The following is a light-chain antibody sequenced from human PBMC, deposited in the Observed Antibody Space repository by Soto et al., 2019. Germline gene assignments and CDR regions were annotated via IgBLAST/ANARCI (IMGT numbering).Light chain of an antibody. J-gene: IGKJ4*01. CDR3: QQFQSSALT. V-gene: IGKV1-13*02. CDR2: DAS. CDR1: QGISSA. Sequence: AIQLTQSPSSLSASVGDRVTITCRASQGISSALAWYQHKPGRAPRLLIYDASTLQSGVSSRFSGSGSATDFTLTISSLQPEDFAIYYCQQFQSSALTFGGGTKLEIK.